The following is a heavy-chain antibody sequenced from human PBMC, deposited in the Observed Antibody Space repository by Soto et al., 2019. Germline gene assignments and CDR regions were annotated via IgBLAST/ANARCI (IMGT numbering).Heavy chain of an antibody. CDR3: AKTAGYDYVWGSSGLDP. CDR2: ITTSGGTT. D-gene: IGHD3-16*01. Sequence: GGSLRLSCAASGFSFPSYVMTWVRQAPGKGLEWVSSITTSGGTTYYADSVKGRVTISRDNSKNTLYLQMTSLGVEDTAIYYCAKTAGYDYVWGSSGLDPWGQGTLVTVSS. V-gene: IGHV3-23*01. CDR1: GFSFPSYV. J-gene: IGHJ5*02.